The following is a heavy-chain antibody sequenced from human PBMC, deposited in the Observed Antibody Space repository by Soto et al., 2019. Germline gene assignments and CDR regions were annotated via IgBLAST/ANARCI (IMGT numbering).Heavy chain of an antibody. CDR2: MNPNSGNT. J-gene: IGHJ6*02. CDR3: ARGLRYYDFWSGYYTPGGGGYYYYGMDV. D-gene: IGHD3-3*01. CDR1: GYTFTSYD. V-gene: IGHV1-8*01. Sequence: QVQLVQSGAEVKKPGASVKVSCKASGYTFTSYDINWVRQATGQGLEWMGWMNPNSGNTGYAQKFQGRVTMTRNTSISTAYMELSSLRFEDTGVYYCARGLRYYDFWSGYYTPGGGGYYYYGMDVWGQGTTVTVSS.